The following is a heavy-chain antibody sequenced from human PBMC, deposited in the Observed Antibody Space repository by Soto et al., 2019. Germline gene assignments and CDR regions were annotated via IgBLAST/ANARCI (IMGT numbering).Heavy chain of an antibody. CDR1: GGSISSSSYY. J-gene: IGHJ6*02. V-gene: IGHV4-39*01. Sequence: QLQLQESGPGLVKPSETLSLTCTVSGGSISSSSYYWGWIRQPPGKGLEWIGSIYYSGSTYYNPSLKSRATRSVDTSKTQCSLKLSSVTAADTAVYSCRRYYCGMDVWGQGTTVTVSS. CDR3: RRYYCGMDV. CDR2: IYYSGST.